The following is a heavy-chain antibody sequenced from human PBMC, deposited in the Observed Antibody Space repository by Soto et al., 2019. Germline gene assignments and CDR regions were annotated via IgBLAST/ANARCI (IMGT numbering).Heavy chain of an antibody. D-gene: IGHD5-18*01. V-gene: IGHV3-21*01. CDR3: ARDTAMVILYYAMDV. CDR1: GFTFSSYS. Sequence: GWSLILSCAASGFTFSSYSMNWVRQAPGKGLEWVSSISSSSSYIYYADSVKGRFTISRDSAKDSLYLQMNSLRAEDTAVYYCARDTAMVILYYAMDVWGQGTTVTVS. CDR2: ISSSSSYI. J-gene: IGHJ6*02.